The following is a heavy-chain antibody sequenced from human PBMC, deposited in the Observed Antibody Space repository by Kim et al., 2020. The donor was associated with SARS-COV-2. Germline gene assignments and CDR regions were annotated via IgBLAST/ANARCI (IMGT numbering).Heavy chain of an antibody. CDR1: GYSFTSYW. V-gene: IGHV5-10-1*01. D-gene: IGHD3-22*01. CDR2: IDPSDSYT. CDR3: ARRIVTDYYYYGMDV. J-gene: IGHJ6*02. Sequence: GESLKISCKGSGYSFTSYWISWVRQMPGKGLEWMGRIDPSDSYTNYSPSFQGHVTISADKSISTAYLQWSSLKASDTAMYYCARRIVTDYYYYGMDVWGQGTTVTVSS.